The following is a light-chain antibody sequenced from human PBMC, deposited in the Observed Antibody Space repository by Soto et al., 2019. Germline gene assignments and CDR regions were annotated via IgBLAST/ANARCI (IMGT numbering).Light chain of an antibody. CDR2: EVS. J-gene: IGLJ1*01. CDR3: SSYTSSSTLNV. CDR1: SSDVGGYNY. V-gene: IGLV2-14*01. Sequence: QSALTQPASVSGSPGQSITLSCTGTSSDVGGYNYVSWYQQHPGKAPKLMIYEVSNRPSGVSDRFSGSKSGNTASLTISVLQAEDEADYYCSSYTSSSTLNVFGTGTKLTVL.